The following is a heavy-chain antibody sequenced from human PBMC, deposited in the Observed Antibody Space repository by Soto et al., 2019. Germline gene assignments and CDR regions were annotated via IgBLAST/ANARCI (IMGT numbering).Heavy chain of an antibody. J-gene: IGHJ6*02. CDR3: AKDLNGILYYLHPPYYYYGMDV. Sequence: GGSLRLSCAASGFTFSSYGMHWVRQAPGKGLEWVAVISYDGSNKYYADSGKGRFTISRDNSKNTLYLQMNSLRAEDTAVYYCAKDLNGILYYLHPPYYYYGMDVWGQGTTVTVSS. V-gene: IGHV3-30*18. CDR1: GFTFSSYG. CDR2: ISYDGSNK. D-gene: IGHD2-8*01.